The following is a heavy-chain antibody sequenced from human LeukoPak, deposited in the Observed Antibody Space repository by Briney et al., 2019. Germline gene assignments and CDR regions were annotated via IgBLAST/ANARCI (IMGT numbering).Heavy chain of an antibody. CDR2: IFYSGST. J-gene: IGHJ3*02. V-gene: IGHV4-31*03. CDR3: ARRTGNAFDI. CDR1: GGSISSGDYY. D-gene: IGHD7-27*01. Sequence: SQTLSLTCTVSGGSISSGDYYWSCIRQHPGKGLEWIGYIFYSGSTYYNPSLKSRVIISVDTSKNQFSLKLSSVTAADTAVYYCARRTGNAFDIWGQGTMVTVSS.